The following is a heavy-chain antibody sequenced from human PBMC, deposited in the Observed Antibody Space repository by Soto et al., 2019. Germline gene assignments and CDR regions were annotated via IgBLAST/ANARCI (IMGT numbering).Heavy chain of an antibody. CDR3: AREGWLQSQSGIDY. CDR1: GYTFTSYG. J-gene: IGHJ4*02. D-gene: IGHD5-12*01. V-gene: IGHV1-18*01. CDR2: ISAYNGNT. Sequence: AASVKVSCKASGYTFTSYGISWVRQAPGQGLEWMGWISAYNGNTNYAQKLQGRVTMTTDTSTSTAHMELRSLRSDDTAVYYCAREGWLQSQSGIDYWGQGTLVTVSS.